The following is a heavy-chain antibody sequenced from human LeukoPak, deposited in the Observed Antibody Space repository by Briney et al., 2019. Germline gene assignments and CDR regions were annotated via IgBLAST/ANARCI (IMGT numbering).Heavy chain of an antibody. Sequence: GGSLRLSCAASGFTFTTYGMHWVRQAPGKGLEWVAVISYDGSAKYYAESVKGRFTISRDNSKFTLYLQVNSLRAEDTAVYFCAKDLDCPTTSCYHPLFDYWGQGTLVTVSS. J-gene: IGHJ4*02. D-gene: IGHD2-2*01. CDR1: GFTFTTYG. CDR2: ISYDGSAK. CDR3: AKDLDCPTTSCYHPLFDY. V-gene: IGHV3-30*18.